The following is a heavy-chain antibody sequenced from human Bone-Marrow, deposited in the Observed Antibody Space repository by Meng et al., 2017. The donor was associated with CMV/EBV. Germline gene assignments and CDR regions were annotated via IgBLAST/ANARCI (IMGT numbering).Heavy chain of an antibody. CDR2: ISSSSSYI. D-gene: IGHD2-15*01. CDR3: AREPPLADTPQYYSNY. CDR1: GFTFSSYS. V-gene: IGHV3-21*01. Sequence: GESLKISCAASGFTFSSYSMNWVRQAPGKGLEWVSSISSSSSYIYYADSVKGRFTISRDNAKNSLYLQMNSLRAEDTAVYYCAREPPLADTPQYYSNYWGQGTLVTVSS. J-gene: IGHJ4*02.